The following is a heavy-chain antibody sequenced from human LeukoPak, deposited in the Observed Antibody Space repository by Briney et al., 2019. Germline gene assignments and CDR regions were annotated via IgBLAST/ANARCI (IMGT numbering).Heavy chain of an antibody. V-gene: IGHV4-38-2*02. CDR3: ARDGSSSSIDY. J-gene: IGHJ4*02. D-gene: IGHD6-6*01. CDR1: GYSINSGYY. CDR2: IYHSGST. Sequence: SETLSLTCTVSGYSINSGYYWGWIRQPPGKGLEWIGSIYHSGSTYYNPSLKSRVTISVDTSKNQFSLKLSSVTAADTAVYYCARDGSSSSIDYWGQGTLVTVSS.